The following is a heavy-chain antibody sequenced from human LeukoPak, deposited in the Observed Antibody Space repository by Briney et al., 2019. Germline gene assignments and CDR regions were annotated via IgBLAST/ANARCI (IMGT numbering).Heavy chain of an antibody. CDR3: ARVVDFWSGYYSGDPTTQQGTFDY. V-gene: IGHV4-31*03. J-gene: IGHJ4*02. CDR2: IYYSGST. Sequence: SQTLSLTCTVSGGSISSGGYYWSWIRQPPGKGLEWIGYIYYSGSTYYNPSLKSRVTISVDTSKNQFSLKLSSVTAADTAVYYCARVVDFWSGYYSGDPTTQQGTFDYWGQGTLVTVSS. CDR1: GGSISSGGYY. D-gene: IGHD3-3*01.